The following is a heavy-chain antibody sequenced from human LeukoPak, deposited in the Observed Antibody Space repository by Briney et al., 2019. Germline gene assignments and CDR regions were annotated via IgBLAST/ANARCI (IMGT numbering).Heavy chain of an antibody. J-gene: IGHJ2*01. V-gene: IGHV4-39*02. D-gene: IGHD1-26*01. Sequence: PSETLSLTCTVSGDSIDSRYYYWAWIRQSPGKGLEWIGSIYYSGSTYYNPSLTSRVTISIDTSKNQFSLNVSPVAVADTAVYYCAREFFDSESHAYYNWYFELWGRGTLVTVSS. CDR1: GDSIDSRYYY. CDR3: AREFFDSESHAYYNWYFEL. CDR2: IYYSGST.